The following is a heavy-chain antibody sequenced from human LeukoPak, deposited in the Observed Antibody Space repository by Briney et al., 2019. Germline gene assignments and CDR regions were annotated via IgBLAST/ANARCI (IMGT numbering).Heavy chain of an antibody. D-gene: IGHD3-22*01. CDR1: GYTFTSYD. Sequence: ASVKVSCKASGYTFTSYDINWVRQATGQGLEWMRWMNPNSGNTGYAQKFQGRVTITRNTSISTAYMELSSLRSEDTAVYYCARGYYYDSSGYPWFDPWGQGTLVTVSS. J-gene: IGHJ5*02. CDR2: MNPNSGNT. V-gene: IGHV1-8*03. CDR3: ARGYYYDSSGYPWFDP.